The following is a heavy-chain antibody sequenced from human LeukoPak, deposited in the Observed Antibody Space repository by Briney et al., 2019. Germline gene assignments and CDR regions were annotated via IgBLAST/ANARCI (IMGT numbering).Heavy chain of an antibody. J-gene: IGHJ6*02. Sequence: GGSLRLSCAAAGFRFSNYWMTWVRQAPEKGLEWLARIKTDGSETYYVDSVKGRFTISRDNAKSSLYLHMNSLRVEDTAVYHCVRFGPDHDMGFWGQGTTVTVS. CDR1: GFRFSNYW. CDR2: IKTDGSET. CDR3: VRFGPDHDMGF. V-gene: IGHV3-7*01. D-gene: IGHD3-16*01.